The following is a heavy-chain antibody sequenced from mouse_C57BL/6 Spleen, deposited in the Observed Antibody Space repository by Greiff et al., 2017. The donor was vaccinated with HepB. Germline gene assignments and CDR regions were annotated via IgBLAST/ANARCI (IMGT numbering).Heavy chain of an antibody. D-gene: IGHD1-1*01. CDR2: IHPNSGST. CDR1: GYTFTSYW. J-gene: IGHJ3*01. CDR3: AREGDYYGAWFAY. V-gene: IGHV1-64*01. Sequence: QVQLQQPGAELVKPGASVKLSCKASGYTFTSYWMHWVKQRPGQGLEWIGMIHPNSGSTNYNEKFKSKATLTVDKSSSTAYMQLSSLTSKDSAVYYCAREGDYYGAWFAYWGQGTLVTVSA.